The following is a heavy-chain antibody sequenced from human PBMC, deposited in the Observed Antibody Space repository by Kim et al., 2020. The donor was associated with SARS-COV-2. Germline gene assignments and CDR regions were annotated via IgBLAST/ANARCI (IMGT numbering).Heavy chain of an antibody. J-gene: IGHJ6*02. CDR1: GFTVTTYW. CDR3: ASVTVLYGLDV. V-gene: IGHV3-74*03. CDR2: IKSEGTGI. D-gene: IGHD4-4*01. Sequence: GGSLRLSCADSGFTVTTYWMHWVRQAPGKGLEWVSRIKSEGTGITYADSVKGRFTISRDNANNTLYLQMDNLRDDDTAVYYCASVTVLYGLDVWGQGTMVTVSS.